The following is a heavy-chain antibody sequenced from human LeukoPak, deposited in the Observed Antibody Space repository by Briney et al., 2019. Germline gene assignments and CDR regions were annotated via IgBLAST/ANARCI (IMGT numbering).Heavy chain of an antibody. J-gene: IGHJ6*03. Sequence: PSETLSLTCTVSGGSISSYYWSWIRQPAGKGLEWIGRIYTSGSTNYDPSLKSRVTMSVDKSKNQFPLKLSSVTAADTAVYYCAREALGGFSFYYYYMDVWGKGTTVTVS. CDR1: GGSISSYY. CDR2: IYTSGST. V-gene: IGHV4-4*07. D-gene: IGHD2-15*01. CDR3: AREALGGFSFYYYYMDV.